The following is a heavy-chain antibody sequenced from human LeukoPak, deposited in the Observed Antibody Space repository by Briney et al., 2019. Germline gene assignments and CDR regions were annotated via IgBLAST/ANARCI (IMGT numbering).Heavy chain of an antibody. D-gene: IGHD3-10*01. CDR3: AKGDLFEELDI. CDR2: ISHDTGKI. J-gene: IGHJ3*02. Sequence: GGSLRLFCAASGFPFRTYGMHWVRQAPGKGLEWLAVISHDTGKIYYLDSVRGRFTISRDNSKNTLYLEMNSLRADDTAVYYCAKGDLFEELDIWGQGTMVTVSS. V-gene: IGHV3-30*18. CDR1: GFPFRTYG.